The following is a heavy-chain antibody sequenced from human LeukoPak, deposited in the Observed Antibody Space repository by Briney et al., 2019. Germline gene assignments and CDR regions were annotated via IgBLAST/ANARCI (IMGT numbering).Heavy chain of an antibody. D-gene: IGHD3-10*01. Sequence: NPGGPLRLSCAASGFTFSNTWMSWVRQAPGKGLEWVGRIKSKADGGTVDYGAPVKGRFTISRDDSRNTLYLQMSSLKIEDTGVYYCTKDYGSGSYYFDCWGQGALVTVSS. V-gene: IGHV3-15*01. CDR1: GFTFSNTW. J-gene: IGHJ4*02. CDR2: IKSKADGGTV. CDR3: TKDYGSGSYYFDC.